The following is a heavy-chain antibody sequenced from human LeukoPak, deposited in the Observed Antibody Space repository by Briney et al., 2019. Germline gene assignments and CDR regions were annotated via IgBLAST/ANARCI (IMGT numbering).Heavy chain of an antibody. J-gene: IGHJ4*02. D-gene: IGHD5-18*01. Sequence: PSETLSLTCAVYGGSFSGYYWSWISQPPGKGLEWIGEINHSGSTNYNPSLKSRVTISVDTSKNQFSLKLSSVTAADTAVYYCARGSPFSYGCDYWGQGTLVTVSS. CDR1: GGSFSGYY. CDR3: ARGSPFSYGCDY. CDR2: INHSGST. V-gene: IGHV4-34*01.